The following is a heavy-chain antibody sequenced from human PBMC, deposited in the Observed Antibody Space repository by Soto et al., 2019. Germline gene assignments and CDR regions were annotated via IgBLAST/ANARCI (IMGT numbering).Heavy chain of an antibody. Sequence: EVQLVESGGGLVQPGGSLRLSCAASGFTFSSYSMNWVRQAPGKGLEWVSYISSSSSTIYYAYSLKGRFTISRDNAKNSLYLQMNSLRDEDTAVYYCARDTPGFYCSSTSCPRFDYWGQGTLVTVSS. CDR2: ISSSSSTI. CDR1: GFTFSSYS. V-gene: IGHV3-48*02. J-gene: IGHJ4*02. CDR3: ARDTPGFYCSSTSCPRFDY. D-gene: IGHD2-2*01.